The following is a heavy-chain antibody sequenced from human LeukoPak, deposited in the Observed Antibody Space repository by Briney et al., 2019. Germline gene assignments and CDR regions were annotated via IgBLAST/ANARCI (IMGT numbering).Heavy chain of an antibody. D-gene: IGHD3-3*01. Sequence: ASVTVSCTASGYTFTSYAMHWVRQAPGQRLEWMGWINAGNGNTKYSQKFQGRVTITRDTSASTAYMELSSLRSEDTAVYYCARTYYDFWSGYYGDGGAFDIWGQGTMVTVSS. J-gene: IGHJ3*02. V-gene: IGHV1-3*01. CDR2: INAGNGNT. CDR1: GYTFTSYA. CDR3: ARTYYDFWSGYYGDGGAFDI.